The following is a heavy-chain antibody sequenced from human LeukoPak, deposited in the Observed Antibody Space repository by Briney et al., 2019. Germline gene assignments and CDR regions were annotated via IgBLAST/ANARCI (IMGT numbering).Heavy chain of an antibody. CDR2: ISGSGGGT. V-gene: IGHV3-23*01. CDR3: AKREAVAGYNWFDP. Sequence: GSLRLSCAASGFTYSSYAMSWVRQTPGKGLEWVSAISGSGGGTYYADSVKGRFTISRDNSKNMLYLQMNSLRAEDTAVYYCAKREAVAGYNWFDPWGQGTLVTVSS. J-gene: IGHJ5*02. D-gene: IGHD6-19*01. CDR1: GFTYSSYA.